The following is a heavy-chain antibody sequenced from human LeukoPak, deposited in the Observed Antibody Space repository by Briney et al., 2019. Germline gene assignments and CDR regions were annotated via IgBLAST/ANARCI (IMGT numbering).Heavy chain of an antibody. CDR2: ISGSGGST. CDR3: AKDTVWITFGGVIVIPFDY. CDR1: GFTFSSYG. D-gene: IGHD3-16*02. V-gene: IGHV3-23*01. J-gene: IGHJ4*02. Sequence: PGGSLRLSCAASGFTFSSYGMSWVRQAPGKGLEWVSAISGSGGSTYYADSVKGRFTISRDNSKNTLYLQMNSLRAEDTAVYYCAKDTVWITFGGVIVIPFDYWGQGTLVTVSS.